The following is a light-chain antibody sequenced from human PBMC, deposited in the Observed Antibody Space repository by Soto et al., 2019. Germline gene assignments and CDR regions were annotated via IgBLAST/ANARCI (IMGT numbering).Light chain of an antibody. CDR2: EVS. V-gene: IGLV2-18*01. Sequence: QSALTQPPSVSGSPGQSVTISCTGTSSDVGSYNRVSWYQQPPGTAPKLTIYEVSNRPSGVPDRFSGSKSGNTASLTISGLQADDEDDYYCSLYTSSSTYYVFGTGTKVTVL. CDR1: SSDVGSYNR. J-gene: IGLJ1*01. CDR3: SLYTSSSTYYV.